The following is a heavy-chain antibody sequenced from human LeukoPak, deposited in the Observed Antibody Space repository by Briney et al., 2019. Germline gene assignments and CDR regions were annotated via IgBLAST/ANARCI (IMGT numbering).Heavy chain of an antibody. J-gene: IGHJ4*02. V-gene: IGHV3-23*01. CDR2: ISDSGDNP. CDR1: GFTFSDYY. D-gene: IGHD1-26*01. CDR3: AKDRGGSYFDFDF. Sequence: GGSLRLSCAASGFTFSDYYMSWVRQAPGKGLEWVSAISDSGDNPYYADSVKGRFTISRDNSENTLSLQMYSLRAEDTAVYYCAKDRGGSYFDFDFWGRGTLVTVSS.